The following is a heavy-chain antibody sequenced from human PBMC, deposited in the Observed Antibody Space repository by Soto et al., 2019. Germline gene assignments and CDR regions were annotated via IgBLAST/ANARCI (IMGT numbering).Heavy chain of an antibody. CDR2: ISGSGGST. V-gene: IGHV3-23*01. CDR1: GFTFSSYA. Sequence: EVQLLESGGGLVQPGGSLRLSCAASGFTFSSYAMSWVRQAPGKGLEWVSAISGSGGSTYYADSVKGRFTISRDNSKNKLNLQMNSLRAGDTAVYYCAKVREMSHASSGYYYEWFDYWGQGTLVTVSS. J-gene: IGHJ4*02. CDR3: AKVREMSHASSGYYYEWFDY. D-gene: IGHD3-22*01.